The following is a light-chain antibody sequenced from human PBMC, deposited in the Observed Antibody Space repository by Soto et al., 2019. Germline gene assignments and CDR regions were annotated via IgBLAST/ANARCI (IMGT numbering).Light chain of an antibody. Sequence: EIVLTQSPGTLSLSPGERATLSCRASQSVSSSSLAWYQQKPGQAPRLLIYDTSSRATGIPDRFSGSGSGTDFTLTISSLEPEDFAFYFCQQRSHWPTFGQGTKVDIK. J-gene: IGKJ1*01. CDR3: QQRSHWPT. V-gene: IGKV3D-20*02. CDR2: DTS. CDR1: QSVSSSS.